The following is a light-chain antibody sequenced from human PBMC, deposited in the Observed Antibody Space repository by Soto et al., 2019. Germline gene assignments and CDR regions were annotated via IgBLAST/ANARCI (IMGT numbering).Light chain of an antibody. J-gene: IGKJ5*01. V-gene: IGKV2-28*01. CDR3: VQALQSPIT. CDR2: FGS. Sequence: EIVMTQSPLTLPVTPGEPASISCISIQILLYNNTYNYLDWYVQKPGQSPQLLIYFGSNRAPGVPDRFSGSGSGTDFTLKISRVEGEDVGVYYCVQALQSPITFGQGTRLEIK. CDR1: QILLYNNTYNY.